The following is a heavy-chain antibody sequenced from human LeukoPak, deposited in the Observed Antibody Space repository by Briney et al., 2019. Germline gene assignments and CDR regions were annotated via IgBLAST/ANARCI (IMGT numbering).Heavy chain of an antibody. V-gene: IGHV1-46*01. J-gene: IGHJ3*02. CDR1: GYAFTSYY. CDR3: ARDRGYYYDSRGYRDGDAFDI. Sequence: ASVKVSCKASGYAFTSYYMHWVRQAPGQGLEWMGIINPSGGSTSYAQKFQGRVTMTRDTSTSTVYMELSSLRSEDTAVYYCARDRGYYYDSRGYRDGDAFDIWGQGTMVTVSS. CDR2: INPSGGST. D-gene: IGHD3-22*01.